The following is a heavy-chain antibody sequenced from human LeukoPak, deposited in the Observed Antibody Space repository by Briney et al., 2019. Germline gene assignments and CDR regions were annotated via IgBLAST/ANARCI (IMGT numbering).Heavy chain of an antibody. CDR1: GSSISSYY. Sequence: TLSLTCTVSGSSISSYYWGWIRQPPGKGLEGSGYIYYSGSTNYNPSLKSRVTISVDTSKNQFSLKLSSVTAADTAVYYCARRPDYYDSRSWFDPWGQGTLVTVSS. CDR2: IYYSGST. CDR3: ARRPDYYDSRSWFDP. V-gene: IGHV4-59*01. D-gene: IGHD3-22*01. J-gene: IGHJ5*02.